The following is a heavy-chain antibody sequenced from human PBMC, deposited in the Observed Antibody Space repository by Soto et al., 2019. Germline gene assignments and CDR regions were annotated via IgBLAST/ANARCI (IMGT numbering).Heavy chain of an antibody. CDR3: AKYRRYSSGWGDY. J-gene: IGHJ4*02. CDR2: ISGSGGST. V-gene: IGHV3-23*01. D-gene: IGHD6-19*01. CDR1: GFTFSSYA. Sequence: EVQLLESGGGLVQPGGSLRLSCAASGFTFSSYAMSWVRQAPGKGLEWVSAISGSGGSTYYADSVKGRFTISRDNSKNTLYLQMNSLRADDTAVYYCAKYRRYSSGWGDYWGQGTLVTVSS.